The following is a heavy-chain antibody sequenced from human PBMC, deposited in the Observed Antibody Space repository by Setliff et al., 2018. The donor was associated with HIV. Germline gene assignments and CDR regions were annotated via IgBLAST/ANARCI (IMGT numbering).Heavy chain of an antibody. J-gene: IGHJ5*02. V-gene: IGHV4-59*01. CDR1: GGSISSYS. D-gene: IGHD3-3*01. Sequence: TLSLTCTVSGGSISSYSWSWIRQPPGKGLEWIGYIYYTGRTNYNPSLKSRVTMSLDSSKKQFSLKLSSVTAADTAVYFCARDVGGFTVFAVPRGGFDPWGQGTLVTVSS. CDR2: IYYTGRT. CDR3: ARDVGGFTVFAVPRGGFDP.